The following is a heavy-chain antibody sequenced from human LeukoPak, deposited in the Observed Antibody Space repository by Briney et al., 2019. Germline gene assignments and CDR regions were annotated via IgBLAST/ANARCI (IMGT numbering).Heavy chain of an antibody. V-gene: IGHV4-34*01. CDR2: INHSGST. Sequence: SETQSPTCAVYGGSFSGYYWSWIRQPPGKGLEWIGEINHSGSTNYNPSLKSRVTISVDTSKNQFSLKLSSVTAADTAVYYCARGRTMVRGVYMDVWGKRTTVTVSS. J-gene: IGHJ6*03. CDR1: GGSFSGYY. CDR3: ARGRTMVRGVYMDV. D-gene: IGHD3-10*01.